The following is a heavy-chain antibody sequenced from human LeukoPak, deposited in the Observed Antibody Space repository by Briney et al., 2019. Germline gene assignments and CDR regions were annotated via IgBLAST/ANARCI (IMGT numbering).Heavy chain of an antibody. V-gene: IGHV4-34*01. J-gene: IGHJ6*03. D-gene: IGHD3-10*01. CDR2: INHSGST. Sequence: SETLSLTCAVYGGSFSGYCWSWIRRPPGKGLEWIGEINHSGSTNYNPSLKSRVTISVDTSKNQFSLKLSSVTAADTAVYYCARGGRVNYYYYMDVWGKGTTVTVSS. CDR3: ARGGRVNYYYYMDV. CDR1: GGSFSGYC.